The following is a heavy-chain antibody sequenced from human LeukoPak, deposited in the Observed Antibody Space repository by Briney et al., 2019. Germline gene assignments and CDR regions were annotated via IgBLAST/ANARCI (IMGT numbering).Heavy chain of an antibody. CDR3: ARARSYYDYVWVSSPGDY. V-gene: IGHV3-30*03. CDR1: GFTFSSYD. J-gene: IGHJ4*02. D-gene: IGHD3-16*01. CDR2: LSYDGSKN. Sequence: PGGSLRLSCAASGFTFSSYDMHWVRQAPGKGLEWVSVLSYDGSKNYYADSVKGRFTISRDNAKNMLYLQMNSLRAEDTAVYYCARARSYYDYVWVSSPGDYWGQGTLVTVSS.